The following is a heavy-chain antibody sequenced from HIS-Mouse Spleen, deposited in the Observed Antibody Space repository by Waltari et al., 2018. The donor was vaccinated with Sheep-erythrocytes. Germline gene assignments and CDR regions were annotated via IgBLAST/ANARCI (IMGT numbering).Heavy chain of an antibody. D-gene: IGHD1-26*01. CDR2: ISSSSSYI. Sequence: EVQLVESGGGLVKPGGSLRLSCAASGFTFTSSCMNWVRQAPGKGLEWVSSISSSSSYIYYADSVKGRFTISRDNAKNSLYLQMNSLRAEDTAVYYCARVASGATFDYWGQGTLVTVSS. CDR3: ARVASGATFDY. J-gene: IGHJ4*02. V-gene: IGHV3-21*01. CDR1: GFTFTSSC.